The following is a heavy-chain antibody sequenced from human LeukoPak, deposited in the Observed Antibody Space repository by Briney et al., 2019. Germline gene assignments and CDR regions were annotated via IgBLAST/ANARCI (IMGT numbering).Heavy chain of an antibody. Sequence: PSVKVSCKASGYTLTGYYMHWVRQAPGQGLEWMGWINPNSGGTNYAQKLQGRVTMTRDTSISTAYMELSRLRSDDTAVYYCARDIRDYVWGSYRYFGYWGQGTLVTVSS. D-gene: IGHD3-16*02. V-gene: IGHV1-2*02. CDR1: GYTLTGYY. CDR2: INPNSGGT. J-gene: IGHJ4*02. CDR3: ARDIRDYVWGSYRYFGY.